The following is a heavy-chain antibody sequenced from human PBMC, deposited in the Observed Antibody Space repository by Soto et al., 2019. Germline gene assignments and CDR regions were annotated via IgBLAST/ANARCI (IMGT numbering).Heavy chain of an antibody. V-gene: IGHV3-23*01. CDR1: GLTFSSYA. D-gene: IGHD4-4*01. CDR2: ISGSGGST. CDR3: AKEGDYSPFYYYYYMDV. J-gene: IGHJ6*03. Sequence: PGGSLRLSCAASGLTFSSYAMSWVRQAPGKGLEWVSAISGSGGSTYYADSVKGRFTISRDNSKNTLYLQMNSLRAEDTAVYYCAKEGDYSPFYYYYYMDVWGKGTTVTVSS.